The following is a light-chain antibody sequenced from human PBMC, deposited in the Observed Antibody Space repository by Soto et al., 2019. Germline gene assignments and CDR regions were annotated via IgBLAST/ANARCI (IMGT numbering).Light chain of an antibody. J-gene: IGLJ3*02. Sequence: SYELTQPPSVSVAPGKTATITCGGDDSGSKTVHWYRQKPGQAPVLVIYYDSDRAPGIPERISGSNSGNTATLTITRVEGGDEADYYCQVRDSSTDYWVFGGGTKLTVL. CDR2: YDS. V-gene: IGLV3-21*04. CDR1: DSGSKT. CDR3: QVRDSSTDYWV.